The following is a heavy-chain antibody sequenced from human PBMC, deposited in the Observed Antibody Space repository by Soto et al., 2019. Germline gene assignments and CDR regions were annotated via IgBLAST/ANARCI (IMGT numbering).Heavy chain of an antibody. D-gene: IGHD3-3*01. V-gene: IGHV4-34*01. CDR3: ARSITIFGVVIKTRRGNWFDP. CDR1: GGSFSGYY. Sequence: QVQLQQWGAGLLKPSETLSLTCAVYGGSFSGYYWSWIRQPPGKGLEWIGEINHSGSTNYNPSLKSRVTISVDTSKNQFSLKLSSVIAADTAVYYCARSITIFGVVIKTRRGNWFDPWGQGTLVTVSS. CDR2: INHSGST. J-gene: IGHJ5*02.